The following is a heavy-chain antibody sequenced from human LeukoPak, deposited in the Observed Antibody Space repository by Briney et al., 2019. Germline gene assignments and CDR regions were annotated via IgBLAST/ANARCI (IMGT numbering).Heavy chain of an antibody. CDR3: ARVRYSSGWRSSMDAFDI. CDR2: INSDGSST. J-gene: IGHJ3*02. Sequence: GGSLRLSCAASGFTFSSYLMHWVRPAPGEGLVWVSRINSDGSSTSYAHYVKGRYTISRDNAKNTLYLQMNSQRAEDTAVYYCARVRYSSGWRSSMDAFDIWGQGTMVTVSS. D-gene: IGHD6-19*01. V-gene: IGHV3-74*01. CDR1: GFTFSSYL.